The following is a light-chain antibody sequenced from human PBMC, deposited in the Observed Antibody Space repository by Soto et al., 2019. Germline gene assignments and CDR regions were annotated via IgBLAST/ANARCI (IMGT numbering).Light chain of an antibody. CDR1: TNDVGGFNY. Sequence: QSALTQPASVSGSPGQSITISCTGTTNDVGGFNYVSWYQHHPGKAPKLMVYDVSNRPSGVSNRFSGSKSGNTASLTISGLQAEDEADYYCSSYTSRSTPCVFGTGTKLTVL. V-gene: IGLV2-14*01. J-gene: IGLJ1*01. CDR2: DVS. CDR3: SSYTSRSTPCV.